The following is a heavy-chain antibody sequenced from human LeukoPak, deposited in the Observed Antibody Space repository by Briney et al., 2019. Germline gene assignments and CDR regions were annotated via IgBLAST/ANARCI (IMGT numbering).Heavy chain of an antibody. CDR3: ARAFGDFAANDY. D-gene: IGHD4-17*01. CDR2: MNPNRDNT. J-gene: IGHJ4*02. CDR1: GYTFTGYD. V-gene: IGHV1-8*01. Sequence: GASVKVSCKASGYTFTGYDINWVRQATGQGLEWMGWMNPNRDNTGYAQKFQGRVTMTRNTSISTAYMELSSLRSEDTAVYYCARAFGDFAANDYWGQGTLVTVSS.